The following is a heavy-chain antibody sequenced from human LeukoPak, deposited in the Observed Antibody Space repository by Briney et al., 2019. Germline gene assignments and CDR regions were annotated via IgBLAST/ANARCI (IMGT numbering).Heavy chain of an antibody. J-gene: IGHJ4*02. CDR2: IYYSGSP. Sequence: SETLSLTCTVSGGSISSSSYYWGWIRQPPGEGLQWLGGIYYSGSPYDNPSLKSRVTISVDTSKNQFSLKLSSVTAADTAVYYCARLLHDTRGYYYFDYWGPGTLVTVSS. D-gene: IGHD3-22*01. V-gene: IGHV4-39*01. CDR3: ARLLHDTRGYYYFDY. CDR1: GGSISSSSYY.